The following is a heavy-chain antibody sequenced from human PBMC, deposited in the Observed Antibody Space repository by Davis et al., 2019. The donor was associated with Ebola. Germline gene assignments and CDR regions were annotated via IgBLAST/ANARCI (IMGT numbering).Heavy chain of an antibody. CDR1: GGSISSSSYY. J-gene: IGHJ6*04. CDR3: ARGSGITIFGVVIQPPDV. Sequence: PSETLSLTCTVSGGSISSSSYYWGWIRQPPGKGLEWIGSIYYSGSTYYNPSLKSRVTISVDTSKNQFSLKLSSVTAADTAVYYCARGSGITIFGVVIQPPDVWGKGTTVTVSS. D-gene: IGHD3-3*01. CDR2: IYYSGST. V-gene: IGHV4-39*07.